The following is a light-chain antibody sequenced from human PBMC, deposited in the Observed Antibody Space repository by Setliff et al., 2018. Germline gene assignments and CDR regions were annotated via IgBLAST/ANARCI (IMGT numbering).Light chain of an antibody. V-gene: IGLV2-23*02. CDR3: CSYTDSSDLYV. CDR1: NSDIGTYNL. Sequence: QSVLTQPASVSGSPGQSITISCTGANSDIGTYNLVSWYQQYPGRAPNLMIYEVTRRPSGVSDRFSAPKSGNTASLTISGLQAEDEADYYCCSYTDSSDLYVFGSGTKVTVL. CDR2: EVT. J-gene: IGLJ1*01.